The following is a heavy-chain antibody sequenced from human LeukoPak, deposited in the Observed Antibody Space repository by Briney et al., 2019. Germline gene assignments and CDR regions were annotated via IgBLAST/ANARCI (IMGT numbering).Heavy chain of an antibody. D-gene: IGHD3-3*01. CDR3: ARQFGSGYWYYYYMDV. CDR2: IYYSGST. Sequence: SETLSLTCTVSGGSISSSSYYWGWIRQPPGKGLEWIGSIYYSGSTYYNPSLKSRVTISVDTCKNQFSLKLSSVTAADTAVYYCARQFGSGYWYYYYMDVWGKGTTVTVSS. CDR1: GGSISSSSYY. J-gene: IGHJ6*03. V-gene: IGHV4-39*01.